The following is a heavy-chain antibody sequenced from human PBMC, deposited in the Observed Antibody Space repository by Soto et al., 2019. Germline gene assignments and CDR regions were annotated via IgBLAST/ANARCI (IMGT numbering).Heavy chain of an antibody. D-gene: IGHD6-13*01. V-gene: IGHV5-51*01. CDR2: TYPGDSDT. CDR3: ARMMAASGTAFDY. Sequence: GESLKISCQASGYSFISSWIGWVRQMHGKDLEWMGITYPGDSDTRYSPSFQGQVTISADKSTSTAYLQWSSLKASDTATYYCARMMAASGTAFDYWGQGALVTVSS. CDR1: GYSFISSW. J-gene: IGHJ4*02.